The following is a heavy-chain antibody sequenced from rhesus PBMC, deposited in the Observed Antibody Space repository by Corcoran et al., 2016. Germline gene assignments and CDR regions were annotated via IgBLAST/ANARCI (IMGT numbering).Heavy chain of an antibody. J-gene: IGHJ6*01. CDR1: GFTFRSYD. D-gene: IGHD1-20*01. V-gene: IGHV3-136*01. Sequence: EVQLVESGGGLVQRGGSLRLSCAAAGFTFRSYDMSWVRRAPGKGLECVSYISSTGKTIYYADSVKGRFTISRDNAKNSLSLQMSSLRAEDTAVYYCSWNNVDYGLDSWGQGVVVTVSS. CDR3: SWNNVDYGLDS. CDR2: ISSTGKTI.